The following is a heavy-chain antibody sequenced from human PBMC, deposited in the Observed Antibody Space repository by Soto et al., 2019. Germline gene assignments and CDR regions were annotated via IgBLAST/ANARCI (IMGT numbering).Heavy chain of an antibody. CDR2: SSSSGYYI. J-gene: IGHJ6*02. D-gene: IGHD2-15*01. Sequence: QVQLVESGGGLVEPGGSLRLSCTGSGFALSDNYMTWIRQAPGKGLEWVSYSSSSGYYINYADSVKGRFTISRDNAYNSLYRQMDSLRAEDTAVYFWGRSSGRRQVGRYDYGLDVWGQGTTVTVS. CDR1: GFALSDNY. CDR3: GRSSGRRQVGRYDYGLDV. V-gene: IGHV3-11*06.